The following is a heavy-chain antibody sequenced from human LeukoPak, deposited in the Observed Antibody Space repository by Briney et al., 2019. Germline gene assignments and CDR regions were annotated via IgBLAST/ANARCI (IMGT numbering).Heavy chain of an antibody. Sequence: SETLSLTCAVYGGSFSGYYWSWIRQPPGKGLEWIGEINHSGRTNYNPSLKSRVTISADTSKNQFSLELRSVTAADTAVYYCARAYYSTSWFPHWGQGTLVTVSS. J-gene: IGHJ5*02. CDR2: INHSGRT. CDR1: GGSFSGYY. V-gene: IGHV4-34*01. CDR3: ARAYYSTSWFPH. D-gene: IGHD3-10*01.